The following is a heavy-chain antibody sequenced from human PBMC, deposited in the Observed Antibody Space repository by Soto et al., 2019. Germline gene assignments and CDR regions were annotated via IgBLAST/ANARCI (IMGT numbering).Heavy chain of an antibody. CDR2: IHYSGRA. CDR3: ADMRGQWLPRD. CDR1: GGSITSNDYY. J-gene: IGHJ4*02. D-gene: IGHD6-19*01. Sequence: QLHLQESGPGLVKPSETLSLICTVSGGSITSNDYYWGWLRQPPGKGLEWVGNIHYSGRAFYNPSLRSRVTIDVDTSKNHFSLKLSSVTAADTAVYYCADMRGQWLPRDWGQGTLVTVSS. V-gene: IGHV4-39*02.